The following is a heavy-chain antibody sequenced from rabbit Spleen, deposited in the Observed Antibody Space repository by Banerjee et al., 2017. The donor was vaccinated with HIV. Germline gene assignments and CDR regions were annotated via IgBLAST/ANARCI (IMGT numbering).Heavy chain of an antibody. V-gene: IGHV1S45*01. CDR3: ARDVDGDGDYNL. CDR2: IYISIGST. D-gene: IGHD2-1*01. Sequence: QEQLVESGGGLVKPGASLTLTCKASGSDISINTMCWVRQAPGKGLEWIGCIYISIGSTWYASWAKGRFTISKASSTTVTLQMTSLTAADTTTYFCARDVDGDGDYNLWGPGTLVTVS. CDR1: GSDISINT. J-gene: IGHJ4*01.